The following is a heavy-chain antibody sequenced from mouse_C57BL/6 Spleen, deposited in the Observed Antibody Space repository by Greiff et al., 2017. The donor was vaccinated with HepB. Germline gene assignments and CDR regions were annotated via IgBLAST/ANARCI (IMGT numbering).Heavy chain of an antibody. CDR1: GYTFTDYY. Sequence: VQLKESGPVLVKPGASVKMSCKASGYTFTDYYMNWVKQSHGKSLEWIGVINPYNGGTSYNQKFKGKATLTVDKSSSTAYMELNSLTSEDSAVYYCSRGGYGNYFAWFAYWGQGTLVTVSA. D-gene: IGHD2-1*01. CDR2: INPYNGGT. J-gene: IGHJ3*01. V-gene: IGHV1-19*01. CDR3: SRGGYGNYFAWFAY.